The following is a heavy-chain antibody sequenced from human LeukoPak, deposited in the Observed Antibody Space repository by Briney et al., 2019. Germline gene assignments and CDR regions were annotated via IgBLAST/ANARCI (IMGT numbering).Heavy chain of an antibody. CDR2: IKPDGSEK. J-gene: IGHJ4*02. Sequence: GGSLRLSCAASHFTFTTYWMSWVCQAPGKGLEWVANIKPDGSEKYYVDSVKGRFTISRDNAKNSLYLQMDSLRAEDTAIYYCAREFNSFLADCSGGQCLFMSWGQGILVTVSS. CDR3: AREFNSFLADCSGGQCLFMS. V-gene: IGHV3-7*01. D-gene: IGHD2-15*01. CDR1: HFTFTTYW.